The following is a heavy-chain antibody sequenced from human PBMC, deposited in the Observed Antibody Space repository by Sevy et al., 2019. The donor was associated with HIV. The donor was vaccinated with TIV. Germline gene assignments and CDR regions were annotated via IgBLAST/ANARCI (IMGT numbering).Heavy chain of an antibody. CDR3: AKGFCSGGTCPRDYYYYGMDV. V-gene: IGHV3-53*01. CDR2: IYSGGNT. CDR1: GFIVSSNY. D-gene: IGHD2-15*01. J-gene: IGHJ6*02. Sequence: GGSLRLSCAVSGFIVSSNYMIWVRQAPGKGLEWVSIIYSGGNTYYADSVEGRFTISRDNSKNTLYVQMNSLRAEDTAVYYCAKGFCSGGTCPRDYYYYGMDVWGQGTTVTVSS.